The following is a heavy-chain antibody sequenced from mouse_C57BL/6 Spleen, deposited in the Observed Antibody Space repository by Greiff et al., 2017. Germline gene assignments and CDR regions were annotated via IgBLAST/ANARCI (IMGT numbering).Heavy chain of an antibody. CDR3: AKSYDYDGGYFDY. J-gene: IGHJ2*01. V-gene: IGHV1-80*01. CDR2: IYPGDGDT. CDR1: GYAFRSYW. D-gene: IGHD2-4*01. Sequence: LEESGAELVKPGASVKISCKASGYAFRSYWMNWVKQRPGKGLEWIGQIYPGDGDTNYNGKFKGKATLTADKSSSTAYMQLSSLTSEDSAVYFCAKSYDYDGGYFDYWGQGTTLTVAS.